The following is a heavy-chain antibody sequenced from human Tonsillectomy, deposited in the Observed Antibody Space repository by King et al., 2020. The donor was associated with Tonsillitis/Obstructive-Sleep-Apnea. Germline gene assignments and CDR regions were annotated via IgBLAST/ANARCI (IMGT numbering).Heavy chain of an antibody. V-gene: IGHV2-70*11. CDR1: GFSLSTSGMC. D-gene: IGHD2-15*01. Sequence: VTLKESGPALVKPTQTLTLTCTFSGFSLSTSGMCVSWIRQPPGKALEWLARIDWDDDKYYSTSLKTRLTIPKDTSKNQVVLTMTNMDPVDTTTHYCARINGGGSGYRGWFDPWGQGTLVTVSS. J-gene: IGHJ5*02. CDR2: IDWDDDK. CDR3: ARINGGGSGYRGWFDP.